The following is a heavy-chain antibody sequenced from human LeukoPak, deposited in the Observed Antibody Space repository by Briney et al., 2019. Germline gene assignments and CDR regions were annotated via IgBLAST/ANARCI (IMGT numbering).Heavy chain of an antibody. Sequence: GGSLRLSCAASGFTFSTYAMSWVRQIPGKGLEWVSAISGSDDGTYYADSVKGRFTISRDNSRNTLYLQMNTLRAADTAVYYCAKDPGYCSGGSCYYWGQGTLVTVSS. CDR1: GFTFSTYA. J-gene: IGHJ4*02. D-gene: IGHD2-15*01. CDR3: AKDPGYCSGGSCYY. V-gene: IGHV3-23*01. CDR2: ISGSDDGT.